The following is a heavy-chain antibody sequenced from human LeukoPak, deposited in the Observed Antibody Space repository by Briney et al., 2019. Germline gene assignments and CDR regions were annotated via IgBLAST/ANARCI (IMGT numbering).Heavy chain of an antibody. V-gene: IGHV1-24*01. CDR1: GYTLTELS. D-gene: IGHD3-10*01. CDR2: FDPEDGET. CDR3: ATGWRFGELEGTFDY. Sequence: ASVKVSCKVSGYTLTELSMHWVRQAPGKGLEWMGGFDPEDGETIYAQKFQGRVTMTEDTSTDTAYMELSSLRSEDTAVYYCATGWRFGELEGTFDYWGQGTLVTVSS. J-gene: IGHJ4*02.